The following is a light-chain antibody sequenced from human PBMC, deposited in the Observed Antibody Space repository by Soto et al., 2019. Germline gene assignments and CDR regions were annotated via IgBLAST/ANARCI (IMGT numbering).Light chain of an antibody. CDR1: QSVSSN. J-gene: IGKJ1*01. V-gene: IGKV3-15*01. CDR2: GAF. Sequence: EIVLTQSPGTLSLSPGERATLSCRAGQSVSSNYLAWYQQKPGQAPRLLIHGAFTRATGIPARFSGSGSGTEFTLTISTLQSEDFAVYYCQQYNNWPWTFGQGTKVDNK. CDR3: QQYNNWPWT.